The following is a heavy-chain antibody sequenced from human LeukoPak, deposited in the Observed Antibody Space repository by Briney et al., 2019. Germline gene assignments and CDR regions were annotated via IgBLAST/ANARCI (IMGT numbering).Heavy chain of an antibody. V-gene: IGHV4-4*07. CDR2: IYTSGST. D-gene: IGHD5-18*01. CDR1: GGSISSYY. CDR3: ASGYSYDLFDY. J-gene: IGHJ4*02. Sequence: PSETLSLTCTVSGGSISSYYWSWIRQPAGKGLEWIGRIYTSGSTYYNPSLKSRVTISVDTSKNQFSLKLSSVTAADTAVYYCASGYSYDLFDYWGQGTLVTVSS.